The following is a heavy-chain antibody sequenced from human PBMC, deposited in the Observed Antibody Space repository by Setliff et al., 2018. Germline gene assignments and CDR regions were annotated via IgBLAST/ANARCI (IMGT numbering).Heavy chain of an antibody. Sequence: SETLSLTCNVSGASISSGFYYWSWIRPPAGKGLEWIGRVHSSGDTKYDPSVKTRVTMSVDTSKNQLSLKLSSATAADTAVYYCARATVGLATIIYFDSWGQGTLVTVSS. J-gene: IGHJ4*02. V-gene: IGHV4-61*02. D-gene: IGHD4-4*01. CDR2: VHSSGDT. CDR3: ARATVGLATIIYFDS. CDR1: GASISSGFYY.